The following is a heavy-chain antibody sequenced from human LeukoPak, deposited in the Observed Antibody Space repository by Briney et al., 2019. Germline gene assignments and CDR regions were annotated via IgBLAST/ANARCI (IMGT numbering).Heavy chain of an antibody. D-gene: IGHD4/OR15-4a*01. CDR2: IYYSGST. CDR3: ARYGGQFDS. J-gene: IGHJ4*02. Sequence: SQTLSLTCTVSGGSISSGGYYWSWIRQHPGKGLEWIGYIYYSGSTYYNPSLKSRVTMSIDTSRNQFSLKLNSVTAADTAVFYCARYGGQFDSWGRGTLVTVSS. CDR1: GGSISSGGYY. V-gene: IGHV4-31*03.